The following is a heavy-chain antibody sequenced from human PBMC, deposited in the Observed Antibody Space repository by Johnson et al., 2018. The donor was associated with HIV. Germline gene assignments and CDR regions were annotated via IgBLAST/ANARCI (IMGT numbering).Heavy chain of an antibody. D-gene: IGHD5-24*01. Sequence: QMLLVESGGGLVQPGRSLRLSCAASGFTFSSYGMHWVRQAPGKGLEWVAFIRYDGSNKYYADYVKGRFTVSRDNSKNTLYLQMNSLRAEDTAVYYCAKWTRDGYNYVHAFDIWGQGTMVTVSS. V-gene: IGHV3-30*02. J-gene: IGHJ3*02. CDR1: GFTFSSYG. CDR3: AKWTRDGYNYVHAFDI. CDR2: IRYDGSNK.